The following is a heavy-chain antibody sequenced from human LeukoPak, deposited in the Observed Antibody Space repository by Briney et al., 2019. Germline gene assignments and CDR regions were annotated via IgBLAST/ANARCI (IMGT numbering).Heavy chain of an antibody. J-gene: IGHJ4*02. D-gene: IGHD3-22*01. CDR3: AKDGVHYDSSGYYSSACFDY. Sequence: GGSLRLSCAASGFTFSSYSMNWVRQAPGKGLEWVSSISSSSSYIYYADSVKGRFTISRDNAKNSLYLQMNSLRAEDTAVYYCAKDGVHYDSSGYYSSACFDYWGQGTLVTVPS. V-gene: IGHV3-21*01. CDR1: GFTFSSYS. CDR2: ISSSSSYI.